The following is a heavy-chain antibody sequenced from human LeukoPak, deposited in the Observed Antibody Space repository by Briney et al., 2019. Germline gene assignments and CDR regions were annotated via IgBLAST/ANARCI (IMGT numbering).Heavy chain of an antibody. D-gene: IGHD2-15*01. V-gene: IGHV1-2*02. J-gene: IGHJ4*02. CDR1: GYTFTGYY. CDR2: TNPNSVGT. Sequence: ASVKISCKASGYTFTGYYMHWVRQAPGQGLECMGWTNPNSVGTNYAQKFQGRVTRTRDTSSSTAYMELIRLISDCTAVYYWARVDPPGYCRGGSCYGGDSRGQGPLVTVSS. CDR3: ARVDPPGYCRGGSCYGGDS.